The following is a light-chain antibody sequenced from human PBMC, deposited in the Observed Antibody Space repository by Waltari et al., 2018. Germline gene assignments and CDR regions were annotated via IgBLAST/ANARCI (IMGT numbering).Light chain of an antibody. J-gene: IGLJ2*01. CDR3: SSYTSSSTGI. CDR2: EVP. CDR1: SRDVGGYNF. V-gene: IGLV2-14*01. Sequence: QSALTQPASVSGSPGQSITISCTGTSRDVGGYNFVSWYQQHPGKVPKLIIYEVPKRPSGVSYLFSGSKSGNTASLPISGLQAEDEADYYCSSYTSSSTGIFGGGTKLTVL.